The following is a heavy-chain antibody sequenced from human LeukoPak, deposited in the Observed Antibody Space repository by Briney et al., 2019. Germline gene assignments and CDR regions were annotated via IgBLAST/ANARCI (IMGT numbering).Heavy chain of an antibody. Sequence: ASVKVSCKASGYTFTGYYIHWVRQAAEQGPEWMGWINHKTGDTNYPQRFQGRGTMTRDPSISAAYMELSRLRSDDTAVYYRARDNYYGSGSYSWFDPWGQGTLVTVSS. CDR2: INHKTGDT. J-gene: IGHJ5*02. D-gene: IGHD3-10*01. CDR3: ARDNYYGSGSYSWFDP. V-gene: IGHV1-2*02. CDR1: GYTFTGYY.